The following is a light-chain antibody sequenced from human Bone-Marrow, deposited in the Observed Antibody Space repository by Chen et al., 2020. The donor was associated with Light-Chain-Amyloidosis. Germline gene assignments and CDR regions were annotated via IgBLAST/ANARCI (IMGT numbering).Light chain of an antibody. CDR1: NIGSTS. V-gene: IGLV3-21*02. CDR2: DDS. Sequence: SYVLTQPSSVSGAPGQTATMACGGNNIGSTSVHWYQQTPGQAPLLGVYDDSDRPSGIPERLSGSNSGNTATLTISRVEAGDEAVYYCQVWDRSSDRPVFGGGTKLTVL. CDR3: QVWDRSSDRPV. J-gene: IGLJ3*02.